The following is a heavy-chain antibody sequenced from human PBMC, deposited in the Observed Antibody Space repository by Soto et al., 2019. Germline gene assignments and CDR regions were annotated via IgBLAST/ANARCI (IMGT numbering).Heavy chain of an antibody. J-gene: IGHJ6*02. D-gene: IGHD3-3*01. CDR2: ISYDGSNK. V-gene: IGHV3-30-3*01. CDR1: GFTFSSYA. CDR3: AREKNYDFWSGYPTMDV. Sequence: GGSLRLSCAASGFTFSSYAMHWVRQAPGKGLEWVAVISYDGSNKYYADSVKGRFTISRDNSKNTLYLQMNSLRAEDTAVYYCAREKNYDFWSGYPTMDVWGQGTTVTVSS.